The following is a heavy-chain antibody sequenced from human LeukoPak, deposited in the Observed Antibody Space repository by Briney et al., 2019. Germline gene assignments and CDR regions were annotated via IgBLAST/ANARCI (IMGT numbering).Heavy chain of an antibody. CDR3: ARVGGYSYAYAFDY. CDR1: GFTFSSYW. J-gene: IGHJ4*02. CDR2: IKQDGSEK. Sequence: GGSLRLSCAASGFTFSSYWMSWVRQAPGKGLEGMANIKQDGSEKFYVDSVKGRFTISRDNAKNSLYLQMNSLRAEDTAVYYCARVGGYSYAYAFDYWGQGTLVTVSS. V-gene: IGHV3-7*01. D-gene: IGHD5-18*01.